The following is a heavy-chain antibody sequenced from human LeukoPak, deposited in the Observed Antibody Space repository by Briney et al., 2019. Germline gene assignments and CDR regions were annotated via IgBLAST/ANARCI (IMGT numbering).Heavy chain of an antibody. CDR1: GFTFSRYG. CDR2: ISYDGSNK. CDR3: ARCHYDYVWGSYRPCDY. D-gene: IGHD3-16*02. V-gene: IGHV3-30*04. Sequence: GGSLRLSCAASGFTFSRYGMHWVRQAPGKGLEWVTAISYDGSNKYYADSVRGRFTISRDNSKNTLYVQMNSLRAEDTAVYYCARCHYDYVWGSYRPCDYWGQGTLVTVSS. J-gene: IGHJ4*02.